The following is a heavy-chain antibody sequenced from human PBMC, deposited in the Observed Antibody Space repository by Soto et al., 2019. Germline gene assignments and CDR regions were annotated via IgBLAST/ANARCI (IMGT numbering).Heavy chain of an antibody. D-gene: IGHD3-10*01. Sequence: QVQLVQSGAEVKKPGASVKVSCKASGYTFTRYAIHWVRQAPGQRLEWMGWINAADANTKYSQKFQGRVTITRDTSASTTYMELSSLRSEDTAVYYCARLLRSGELSLDYWGQGTLVTVSS. J-gene: IGHJ4*02. V-gene: IGHV1-3*01. CDR3: ARLLRSGELSLDY. CDR1: GYTFTRYA. CDR2: INAADANT.